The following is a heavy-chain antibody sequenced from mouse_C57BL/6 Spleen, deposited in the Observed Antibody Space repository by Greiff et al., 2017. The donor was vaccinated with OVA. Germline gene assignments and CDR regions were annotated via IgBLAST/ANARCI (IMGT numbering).Heavy chain of an antibody. V-gene: IGHV1-82*01. J-gene: IGHJ2*01. Sequence: QVQLQQSGPELVKPGASVKISCKASGYAFSSSWMNWVKQRPGKGLEWIGRIYPGDGDTNYNGKFKGKATLTADKSSSTAYMQLSSLTSEDSAVYCWARSRELGYYFDYWGQGTTLTVSS. CDR3: ARSRELGYYFDY. CDR1: GYAFSSSW. CDR2: IYPGDGDT. D-gene: IGHD4-1*01.